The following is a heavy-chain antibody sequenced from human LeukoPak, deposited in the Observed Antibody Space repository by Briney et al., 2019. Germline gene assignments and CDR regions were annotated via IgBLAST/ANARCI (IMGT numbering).Heavy chain of an antibody. CDR2: PYYSGST. Sequence: PSETLSLTCTVSGGSISTSSYYWGWIRQPPGKGLEWLGSPYYSGSTDYNPSLKSRVTISVDTCKNQFSLKLSSVTVADTAVYYCASQLGSSSWYRGNFDYWGQGTLVTVSS. CDR1: GGSISTSSYY. J-gene: IGHJ4*02. CDR3: ASQLGSSSWYRGNFDY. V-gene: IGHV4-39*01. D-gene: IGHD6-13*01.